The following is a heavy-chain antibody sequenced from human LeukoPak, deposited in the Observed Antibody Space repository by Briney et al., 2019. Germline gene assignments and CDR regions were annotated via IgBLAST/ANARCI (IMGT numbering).Heavy chain of an antibody. CDR1: GFTFSSYW. D-gene: IGHD6-13*01. Sequence: GGSLRLSCAASGFTFSSYWMHWVRQAPGKGLVWVSRINSDGSSTSYADSVKGRFTISRDNAKNTLYLQMNSLRAEDTAVYYCARAPPLKLAAAQFDPWGQGTLVTVSS. CDR2: INSDGSST. V-gene: IGHV3-74*01. J-gene: IGHJ5*02. CDR3: ARAPPLKLAAAQFDP.